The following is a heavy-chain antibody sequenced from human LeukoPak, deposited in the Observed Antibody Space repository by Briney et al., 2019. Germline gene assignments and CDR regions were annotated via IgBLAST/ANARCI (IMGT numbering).Heavy chain of an antibody. CDR1: GGSFSGYY. V-gene: IGHV4-34*01. J-gene: IGHJ4*02. D-gene: IGHD3-10*01. CDR3: ARVPKTYGGYFVY. CDR2: INHSGST. Sequence: SETLSLTCAVYGGSFSGYYWSWIRQPPGKGLEWIGEINHSGSTNYNPSLKSRVTISVDTSKSQFSLKLSSVTAADTAVYYCARVPKTYGGYFVYWGQGTLVTVSS.